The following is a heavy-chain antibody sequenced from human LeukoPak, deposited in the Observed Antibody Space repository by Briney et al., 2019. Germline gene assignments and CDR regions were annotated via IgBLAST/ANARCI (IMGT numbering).Heavy chain of an antibody. CDR1: GYTFTSYD. CDR3: ARVFSKVRYSSGWLGY. D-gene: IGHD6-19*01. Sequence: ASVKVSCKASGYTFTSYDINWVRQATGQGLKWMGWMNPDSGNTGYAQKFQGRVTMTRNTSISTAYMELSSLRSEDTAVYYCARVFSKVRYSSGWLGYWGQGTLVTVSS. V-gene: IGHV1-8*01. J-gene: IGHJ4*02. CDR2: MNPDSGNT.